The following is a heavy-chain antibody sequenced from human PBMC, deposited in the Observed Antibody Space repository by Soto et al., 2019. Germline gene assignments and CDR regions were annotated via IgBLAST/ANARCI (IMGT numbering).Heavy chain of an antibody. CDR1: GFTFMNYN. V-gene: IGHV3-21*06. D-gene: IGHD2-21*01. J-gene: IGHJ4*02. CDR2: ISTGGAYM. CDR3: ARDIASPGGDYFDS. Sequence: GGSLRLSCTASGFTFMNYNMNWVLQAPGKGLEWVSSISTGGAYMFYADSVKGRFTISRDNAQNSLFLQIDSPRAEDTAVYYCARDIASPGGDYFDSWGQGTLVTVSS.